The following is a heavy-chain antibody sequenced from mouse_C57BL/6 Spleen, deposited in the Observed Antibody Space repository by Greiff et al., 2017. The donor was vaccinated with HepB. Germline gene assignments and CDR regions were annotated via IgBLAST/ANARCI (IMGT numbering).Heavy chain of an antibody. Sequence: QVQLQQPGAELVMPGASVKLSCKASGYTFTSYWMHWVKQRPGQGLEWIGEIDPSDSYTNYNQKFKGKSTLTVDKSSSTAYMQLSSLTSEDSAVYYCARWGGNDWYFDVWGTGTTVTVSS. J-gene: IGHJ1*03. V-gene: IGHV1-69*01. CDR1: GYTFTSYW. D-gene: IGHD2-1*01. CDR2: IDPSDSYT. CDR3: ARWGGNDWYFDV.